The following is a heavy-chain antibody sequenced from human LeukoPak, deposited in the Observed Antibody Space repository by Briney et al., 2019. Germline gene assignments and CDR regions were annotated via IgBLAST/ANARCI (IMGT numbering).Heavy chain of an antibody. Sequence: ASVKVSCKASGYTSTSYGISWVRQAPGQGLEWMGWISAYNGNTNYAQKLQGRVTMTTDTSTSTAYMELRSLRSDDTAVYYCARDLSRYDFWSGPIDYGMDVWGQGTTVTVSS. CDR1: GYTSTSYG. CDR2: ISAYNGNT. D-gene: IGHD3-3*01. CDR3: ARDLSRYDFWSGPIDYGMDV. V-gene: IGHV1-18*01. J-gene: IGHJ6*02.